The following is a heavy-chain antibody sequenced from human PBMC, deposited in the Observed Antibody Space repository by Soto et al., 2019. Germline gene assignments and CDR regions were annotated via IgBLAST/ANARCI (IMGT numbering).Heavy chain of an antibody. V-gene: IGHV3-20*04. Sequence: GGSLRLSCAASGYTFDGYGMRWVRQAPGKGLEWVSGINWNGGSTGYADSVKGRFTISRDNAKNSLYLQMNSLRAEDTALYYCASDFGHSTSNVYYHYGIDVWGQGTTVTVSS. CDR2: INWNGGST. J-gene: IGHJ6*02. CDR1: GYTFDGYG. D-gene: IGHD3-10*01. CDR3: ASDFGHSTSNVYYHYGIDV.